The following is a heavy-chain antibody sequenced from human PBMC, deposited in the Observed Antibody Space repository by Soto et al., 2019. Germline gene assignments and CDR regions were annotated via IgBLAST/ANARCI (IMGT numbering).Heavy chain of an antibody. CDR3: ATTASGTYPPRYFDY. J-gene: IGHJ4*01. CDR1: GYILSTFW. CDR2: IYPGDSDT. V-gene: IGHV5-51*01. Sequence: GESLKISCKVSGYILSTFWIGWVRQMPGKGLEWMGIIYPGDSDTRYSPSFRGQVAISADKSINTAYLQWGSLKASDTAMYYCATTASGTYPPRYFDYWGHGTLVTVSS. D-gene: IGHD3-10*01.